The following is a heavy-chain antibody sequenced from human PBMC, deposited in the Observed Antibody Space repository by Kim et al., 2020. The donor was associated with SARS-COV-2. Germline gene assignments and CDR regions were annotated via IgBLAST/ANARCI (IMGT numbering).Heavy chain of an antibody. J-gene: IGHJ5*02. D-gene: IGHD3-10*01. V-gene: IGHV1-24*01. CDR3: ATGGSGSDNWFDP. Sequence: YERKFQGRVTMPEDQSTDTAYMELSSLRSEDTAVYYCATGGSGSDNWFDPWGQGTLVTVSS.